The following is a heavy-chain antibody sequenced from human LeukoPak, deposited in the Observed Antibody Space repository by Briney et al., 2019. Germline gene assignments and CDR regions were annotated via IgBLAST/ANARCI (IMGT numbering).Heavy chain of an antibody. J-gene: IGHJ3*02. V-gene: IGHV3-23*01. CDR3: AKDLRYCSSTSCYTDAFDI. D-gene: IGHD2-2*02. Sequence: GGSLRLSCAASGFTFSSYAMSWVRQAPGKGLEWVSAISGSGGSTYYADSVKGRFTISRDNSKNTLYLQMNSLRAEDTAVYYYAKDLRYCSSTSCYTDAFDIWGQGTMVTVPS. CDR1: GFTFSSYA. CDR2: ISGSGGST.